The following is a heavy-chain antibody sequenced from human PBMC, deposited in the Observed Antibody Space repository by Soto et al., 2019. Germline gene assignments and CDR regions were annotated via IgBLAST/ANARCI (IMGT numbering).Heavy chain of an antibody. CDR2: ITSSSSSI. Sequence: EVQLVESGGGLVQPGGSLRLSCAASGFTFSSYSTNWVRQAPWKGLEWVSYITSSSSSIYYADSVKGRFTISRDNAKNSLYLQMNSLRAEDTAVYYCARSIPSTGTSDWGQGTLVTVSS. CDR1: GFTFSSYS. CDR3: ARSIPSTGTSD. D-gene: IGHD1-1*01. V-gene: IGHV3-48*01. J-gene: IGHJ4*02.